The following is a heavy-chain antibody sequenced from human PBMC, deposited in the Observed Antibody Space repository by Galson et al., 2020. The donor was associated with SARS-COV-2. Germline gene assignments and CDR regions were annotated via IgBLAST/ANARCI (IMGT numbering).Heavy chain of an antibody. CDR3: ARCGLYSGSGGGGGMDV. V-gene: IGHV3-72*01. D-gene: IGHD3-10*01. Sequence: GGSLRLSCAGSGFTFSDHFMDWVRQAPGKGLEWVGRTRNKANSYIAEYAASVKGSFTISRDDSKNSLYLQVNSLTAEDTAVYYCARCGLYSGSGGGGGMDVWGQGTTVTVSS. J-gene: IGHJ6*02. CDR1: GFTFSDHF. CDR2: TRNKANSYIA.